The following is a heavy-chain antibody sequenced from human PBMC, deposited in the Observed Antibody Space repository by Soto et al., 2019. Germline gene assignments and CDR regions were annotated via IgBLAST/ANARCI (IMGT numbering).Heavy chain of an antibody. D-gene: IGHD6-13*01. Sequence: QPGGSLRLSCAASGFTFSAFAMSWVRQAPGKGLEWVSAISGSGDSTYYADSVKGRFTISRDISKNTLYLQMNTLRAEDTALYYCAKSYSRNWYYSFAYWGRGHLFTVP. CDR3: AKSYSRNWYYSFAY. CDR1: GFTFSAFA. J-gene: IGHJ4*02. V-gene: IGHV3-23*01. CDR2: ISGSGDST.